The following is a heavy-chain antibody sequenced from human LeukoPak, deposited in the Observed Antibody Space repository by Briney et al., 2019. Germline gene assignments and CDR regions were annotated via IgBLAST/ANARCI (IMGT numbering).Heavy chain of an antibody. D-gene: IGHD1-26*01. CDR1: GFTFSSYW. V-gene: IGHV3-7*01. Sequence: PGGSLRLSCAASGFTFSSYWMSCVRQAPGKGQEWVANIKQDRSEKYYVDSVKGRFTNSRDNAKNSLYLQMNSLRAEDTAVYYCARSLMVGATQSGDYWGQGTLVTVSS. CDR2: IKQDRSEK. CDR3: ARSLMVGATQSGDY. J-gene: IGHJ4*02.